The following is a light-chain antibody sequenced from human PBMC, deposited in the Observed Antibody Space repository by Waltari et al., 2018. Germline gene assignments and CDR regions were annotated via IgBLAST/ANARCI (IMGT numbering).Light chain of an antibody. CDR2: GAS. CDR3: QQYNNWPPWT. Sequence: EIVMTQSPATLSVSPGERATLSCRASQSVSSNLAWYQQKPGQAPRLLIDGASTRATGIPARFSGGGSGTEFTLTISSLQSEDFAVYYCQQYNNWPPWTFGQGTKVEIK. J-gene: IGKJ1*01. V-gene: IGKV3-15*01. CDR1: QSVSSN.